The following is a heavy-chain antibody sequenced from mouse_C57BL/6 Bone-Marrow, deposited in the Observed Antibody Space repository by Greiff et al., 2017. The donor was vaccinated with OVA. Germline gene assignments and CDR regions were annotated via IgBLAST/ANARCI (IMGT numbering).Heavy chain of an antibody. CDR1: GYTFTSYD. J-gene: IGHJ4*01. V-gene: IGHV1-85*01. Sequence: VQLQQSGPELVKPGASVKLSCKASGYTFTSYDINWVKQRPGQGLEWIGWIYPRDGSTKYNEKFKGKATLTVDTSSSTAYMELHSLTSEDSAVYFCARGNYYSNYGGAMDYWGQGTSVTVSS. D-gene: IGHD2-5*01. CDR2: IYPRDGST. CDR3: ARGNYYSNYGGAMDY.